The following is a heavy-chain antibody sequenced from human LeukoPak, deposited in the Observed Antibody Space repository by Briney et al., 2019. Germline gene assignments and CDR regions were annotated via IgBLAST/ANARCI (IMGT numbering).Heavy chain of an antibody. CDR1: GFIFNNYG. D-gene: IGHD3-22*01. CDR2: ISNDGGGT. J-gene: IGHJ4*02. V-gene: IGHV3-23*01. CDR3: AKGSSGYFFDL. Sequence: GGSLRLSCAASGFIFNNYGLVWVRQAPGKGLEWVSAISNDGGGTTYADFVKGRFSVSRDNSKNTLFLQMDSLRAEDTALYYCAKGSSGYFFDLWGQGTLVTVSS.